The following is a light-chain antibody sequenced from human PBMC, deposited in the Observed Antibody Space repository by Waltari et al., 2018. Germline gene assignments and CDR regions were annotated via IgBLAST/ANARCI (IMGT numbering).Light chain of an antibody. CDR3: QSYDTSLSVV. J-gene: IGLJ2*01. V-gene: IGLV1-40*01. CDR1: GSNIGAYD. CDR2: GVN. Sequence: QSVLTQPPSVSGAPGQRVTLSCTGSGSNIGAYDVHWYQHRPGKAPTLLIYGVNNRPSGVPDRFFGAKSGTSASLAITSLRAEDEGVYCCQSYDTSLSVVFGGGTKLTVL.